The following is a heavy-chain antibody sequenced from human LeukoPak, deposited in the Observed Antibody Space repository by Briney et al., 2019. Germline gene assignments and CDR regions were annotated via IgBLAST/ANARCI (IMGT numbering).Heavy chain of an antibody. Sequence: SETLSLTCTVSGGSISSSSYYWGWIRQPPGKGLEWIGSIYYSGSTYYNPSLKSRVTISVDTSKNQFSLKLSSVTAADTAVYYCARVDYGDSTAHLDYWGQGTLVTVSS. CDR2: IYYSGST. J-gene: IGHJ4*02. CDR1: GGSISSSSYY. CDR3: ARVDYGDSTAHLDY. D-gene: IGHD4-17*01. V-gene: IGHV4-39*01.